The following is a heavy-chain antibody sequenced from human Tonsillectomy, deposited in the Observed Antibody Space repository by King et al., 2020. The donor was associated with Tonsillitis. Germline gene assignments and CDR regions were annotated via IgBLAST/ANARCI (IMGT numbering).Heavy chain of an antibody. CDR1: GYTFTGYY. J-gene: IGHJ5*02. CDR2: INPNSGGT. V-gene: IGHV1-2*02. D-gene: IGHD3-9*01. Sequence: EQLVQSGAEVKKPGASVKVSCKASGYTFTGYYMHWVRQAPGQGLEWMGWINPNSGGTNYAQKFQGRVTMTRDTAISTAYMELSRLRSDDTAVYYCARDRGILTGTADPWGQGTLVTVSS. CDR3: ARDRGILTGTADP.